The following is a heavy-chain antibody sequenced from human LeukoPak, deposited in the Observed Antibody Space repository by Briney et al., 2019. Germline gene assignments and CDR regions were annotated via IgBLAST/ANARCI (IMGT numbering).Heavy chain of an antibody. CDR2: ISAYNGNT. D-gene: IGHD1-26*01. J-gene: IGHJ5*02. CDR3: ARDNSVGETAWWFDP. CDR1: GYTFTGYY. V-gene: IGHV1-18*04. Sequence: WASVKVSCKASGYTFTGYYMHWVRQAPGQGLEWMGWISAYNGNTNYAQKLQGRVTMTTDTSTSTAYMELRSLTSDDTAVYYCARDNSVGETAWWFDPWGQGTLVTVSS.